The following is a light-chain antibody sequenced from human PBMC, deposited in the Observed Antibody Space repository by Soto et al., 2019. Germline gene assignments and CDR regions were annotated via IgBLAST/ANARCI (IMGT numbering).Light chain of an antibody. CDR2: EAS. J-gene: IGKJ2*01. Sequence: DIVVTQSPGTLSLSPGERATLSCGASQSINSRSLAWYQQKPGQAPRLLIYEASSRATGIPDRFSASGSGTDFTLTISSLEPEDFAVYYCQQYVASPYTFGQGTKVEIK. CDR1: QSINSRS. CDR3: QQYVASPYT. V-gene: IGKV3-20*01.